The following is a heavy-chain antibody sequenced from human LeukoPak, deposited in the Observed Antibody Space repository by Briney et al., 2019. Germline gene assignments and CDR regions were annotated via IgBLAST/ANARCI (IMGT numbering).Heavy chain of an antibody. D-gene: IGHD2/OR15-2a*01. CDR1: GGSINSSSYY. Sequence: SETLSRTCTVSGGSINSSSYYWGWIRQPPGKGLEWIGSIYYSGNTYYNPSLESRVTISVDTSKNQFSLKLSSVTAADTAAYYSARLGVTFDYWGQGTLDTVSS. CDR2: IYYSGNT. J-gene: IGHJ4*02. CDR3: ARLGVTFDY. V-gene: IGHV4-39*01.